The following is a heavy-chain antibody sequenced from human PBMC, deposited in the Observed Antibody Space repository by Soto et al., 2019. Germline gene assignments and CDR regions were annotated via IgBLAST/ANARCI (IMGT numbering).Heavy chain of an antibody. J-gene: IGHJ4*02. CDR2: IWPGDSDT. D-gene: IGHD4-17*01. CDR3: ARSYGDYVAFDQ. Sequence: EVQLVQSGAEVKKPGESLRISCKGAANTFTNYWIAWVRQMPGKGLEWMGAIWPGDSDTRYSPSFQGQVSISVDKSISNAYLQWNNLEASDSAMYYCARSYGDYVAFDQWGQGTLVTVSS. V-gene: IGHV5-51*03. CDR1: ANTFTNYW.